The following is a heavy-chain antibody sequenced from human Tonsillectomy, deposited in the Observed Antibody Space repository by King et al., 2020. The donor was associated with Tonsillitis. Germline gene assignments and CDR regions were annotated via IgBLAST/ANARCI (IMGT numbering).Heavy chain of an antibody. D-gene: IGHD1-26*01. Sequence: VQLVESGGGVVQPGRSLRLSCVASEFTFSNYGMHWVRQAPGKGLEWVAFIYYDGSNKYYADSVKGRFTISRDNSKNTLYLQMSSLRPEDTAVYYCAKITWEALSYWGQGTLVTVSS. V-gene: IGHV3-30*02. CDR3: AKITWEALSY. CDR1: EFTFSNYG. J-gene: IGHJ4*02. CDR2: IYYDGSNK.